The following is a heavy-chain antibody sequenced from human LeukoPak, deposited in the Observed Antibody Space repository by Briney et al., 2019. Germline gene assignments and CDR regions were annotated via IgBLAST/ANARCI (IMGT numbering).Heavy chain of an antibody. J-gene: IGHJ4*02. CDR2: IYSGGST. Sequence: GGSLRLSCAVSGFIVSSNHMSWVRQAPRKGLEWVSVIYSGGSTYYADSVKGRFTISRDNAKNTLYLQMNSLRAEDTAVYYCLRDLNWSLDQWGQGTLVTVSS. V-gene: IGHV3-53*01. CDR1: GFIVSSNH. D-gene: IGHD1-20*01. CDR3: LRDLNWSLDQ.